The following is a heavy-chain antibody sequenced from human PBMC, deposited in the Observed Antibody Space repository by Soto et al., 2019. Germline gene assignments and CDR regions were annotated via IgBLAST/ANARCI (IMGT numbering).Heavy chain of an antibody. CDR3: VKQAHGLDGVAFDY. CDR1: GFIFSEST. D-gene: IGHD2-15*01. CDR2: VSTSGRST. V-gene: IGHV3-64D*06. J-gene: IGHJ4*02. Sequence: EVQLVESGGGLVQPGGSLRLSCSASGFIFSESTIYWVRQVPGKGLEAISAVSTSGRSTYYADSVKDRFTISRDNSKNTLFLQMGSLRPEDTAIYYCVKQAHGLDGVAFDYWGQATQVTVAS.